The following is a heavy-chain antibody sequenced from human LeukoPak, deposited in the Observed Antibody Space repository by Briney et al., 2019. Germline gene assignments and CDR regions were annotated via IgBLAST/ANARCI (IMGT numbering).Heavy chain of an antibody. V-gene: IGHV3-23*01. CDR3: AKDRSQVAATSAFDI. J-gene: IGHJ3*02. Sequence: GGSLRLSCAASGFTFRSYAMSWVRQAPGKGLEWVSTISGSGGSTFYADSVKGRFTVSRDNSKNTLFLQMISLRAEDTAPYYCAKDRSQVAATSAFDIWGQGTMVIVSS. CDR1: GFTFRSYA. D-gene: IGHD2-15*01. CDR2: ISGSGGST.